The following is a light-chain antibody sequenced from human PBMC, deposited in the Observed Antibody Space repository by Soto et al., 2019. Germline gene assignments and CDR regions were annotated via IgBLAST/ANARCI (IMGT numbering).Light chain of an antibody. CDR1: QSFNSIY. Sequence: EIVLTQYPGTLSLSPGERATLSCRASQSFNSIYLAWYQQKPGQAPRLLIYDASTRATGIPARFSGSGSGTEFTLTISSLEPEDSAVYYCQQRHMWPITFGQGTRLEIK. CDR3: QQRHMWPIT. V-gene: IGKV3D-20*02. J-gene: IGKJ5*01. CDR2: DAS.